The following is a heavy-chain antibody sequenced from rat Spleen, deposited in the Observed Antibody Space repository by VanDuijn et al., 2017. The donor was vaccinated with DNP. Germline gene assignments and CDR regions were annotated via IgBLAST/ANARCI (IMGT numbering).Heavy chain of an antibody. CDR1: GFTFSSYW. J-gene: IGHJ2*01. D-gene: IGHD4-1*01. V-gene: IGHV5-19*01. CDR2: ISTSGGST. CDR3: TTANTIY. Sequence: EVQLVESGGGLVQPGRSLKLSCVASGFTFSSYWMYWIRQAPTKGLEWVASISTSGGSTYYRDSVKGRFTLSRNNAEKIIYLYMDRLRSEDTATYYCTTANTIYWGQGLMVTVSS.